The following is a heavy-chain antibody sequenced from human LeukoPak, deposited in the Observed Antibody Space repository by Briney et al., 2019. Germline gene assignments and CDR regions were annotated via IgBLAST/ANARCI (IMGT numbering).Heavy chain of an antibody. V-gene: IGHV3-30*04. CDR3: AREPFGFGETFLGFDP. Sequence: PGGSLRLSCAASGFTFSSYAMHWVRQAPGKGLEWVAVISYDGSNKYYADSVKGRFTISRDNSKNTLYLQMNSLRAEDTAVYYCAREPFGFGETFLGFDPWGQGTLVTVSS. CDR2: ISYDGSNK. CDR1: GFTFSSYA. D-gene: IGHD3-10*01. J-gene: IGHJ5*02.